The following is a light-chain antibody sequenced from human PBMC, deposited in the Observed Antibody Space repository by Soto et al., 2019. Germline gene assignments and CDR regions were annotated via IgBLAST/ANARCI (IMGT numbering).Light chain of an antibody. V-gene: IGLV3-1*01. CDR1: KLGDKY. Sequence: SYELTQPPSVSVSPGQTASITCSGDKLGDKYACWYQQKPGQSPVLVIYQDSKRPSGVSDRISGSKSGTSASLAISGLQSEDEADYYCASWDDSLNAYVFGPGTKLTVL. J-gene: IGLJ1*01. CDR2: QDS. CDR3: ASWDDSLNAYV.